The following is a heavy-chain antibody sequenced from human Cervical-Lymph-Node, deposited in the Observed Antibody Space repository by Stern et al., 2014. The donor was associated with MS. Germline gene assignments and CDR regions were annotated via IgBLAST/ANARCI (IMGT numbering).Heavy chain of an antibody. CDR2: INPNSGGT. Sequence: QVQLVQSGAEVKKPGASVKVSCKTSGYTFTGYYMHWVRQAPGQGLEWMGRINPNSGGTNYAQQFQGRVTMTRDTSISTAYMELNSLRSDDTAVYYCLARSFYWGQGTLVTVSS. CDR3: LARSFY. J-gene: IGHJ4*02. D-gene: IGHD5-12*01. V-gene: IGHV1-2*06. CDR1: GYTFTGYY.